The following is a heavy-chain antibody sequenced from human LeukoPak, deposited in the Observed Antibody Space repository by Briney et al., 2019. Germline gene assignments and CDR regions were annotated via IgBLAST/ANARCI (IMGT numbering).Heavy chain of an antibody. J-gene: IGHJ4*02. Sequence: SGTLSLTCAVSGGSISSRNWWTWVRQPPGKGLGGIGVISHIGSTNYNPSLESRVTVSVDNSTNQSFLKLSSVTAADTAVYYCAKMTPVTSFQLLVLDSWGPGTLVTISS. CDR1: GGSISSRNW. CDR3: AKMTPVTSFQLLVLDS. CDR2: ISHIGST. V-gene: IGHV4-4*02. D-gene: IGHD4-11*01.